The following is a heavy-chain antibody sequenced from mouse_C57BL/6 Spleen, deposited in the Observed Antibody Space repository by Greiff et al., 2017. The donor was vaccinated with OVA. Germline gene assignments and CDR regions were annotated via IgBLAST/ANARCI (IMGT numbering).Heavy chain of an antibody. CDR2: IDPSDSYT. CDR1: GYTFTSYW. J-gene: IGHJ2*01. V-gene: IGHV1-50*01. CDR3: ARGGSSHWYFDV. Sequence: QVQLQQPGAELVKPGASVKLSCKASGYTFTSYWMQWVKQRPGQGLEWIGEIDPSDSYTNYNQKFKGKATLTVDTSSSTAYMQLSSLTSEDSAVYYCARGGSSHWYFDVWGQGTTLTVSS. D-gene: IGHD1-1*01.